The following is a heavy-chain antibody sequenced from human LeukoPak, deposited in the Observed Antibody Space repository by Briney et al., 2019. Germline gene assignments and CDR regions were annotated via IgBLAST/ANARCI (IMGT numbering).Heavy chain of an antibody. CDR2: INPNSGGT. J-gene: IGHJ4*02. V-gene: IGHV1-2*02. CDR1: GYTFTGYY. Sequence: ASVKVSCKASGYTFTGYYMHWVRQAPGQGLEWMGWINPNSGGTNYAQKFQGRVTMTRDTSISTAYMELSRLRSDDTAVYYCARERGAGYSYGYFPLDYWGRGTLVTVSS. CDR3: ARERGAGYSYGYFPLDY. D-gene: IGHD5-18*01.